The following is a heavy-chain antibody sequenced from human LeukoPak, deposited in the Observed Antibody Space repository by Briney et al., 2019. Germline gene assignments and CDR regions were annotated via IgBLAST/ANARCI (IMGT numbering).Heavy chain of an antibody. CDR3: ASLFTRYCSSTSCPAAAFDI. D-gene: IGHD2-2*01. V-gene: IGHV3-74*01. Sequence: GGSLRLSCAASGFTFSSYWMHWVRQAPGKGLVWVSRINTDGSSTSYADSVKGRFTISRDNAKNTLYLQMNSLRAEDTAVYYCASLFTRYCSSTSCPAAAFDIWGQGTMVTVSS. CDR2: INTDGSST. CDR1: GFTFSSYW. J-gene: IGHJ3*02.